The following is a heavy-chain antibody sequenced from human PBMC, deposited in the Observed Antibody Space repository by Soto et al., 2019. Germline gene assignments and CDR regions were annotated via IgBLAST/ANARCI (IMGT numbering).Heavy chain of an antibody. CDR1: CGSISSGGFY. CDR2: IYYSGST. J-gene: IGHJ6*02. D-gene: IGHD3-3*01. CDR3: ARDQRYPSGYSFMDV. Sequence: SSGTLSLTCPVSCGSISSGGFYWSWIRPHPGKGLEWIGYIYYSGSTYYNPSLKSRVTISVDTSKNQFSLKLSSVTAADTAVYYCARDQRYPSGYSFMDVWGQGTTVTVSS. V-gene: IGHV4-31*03.